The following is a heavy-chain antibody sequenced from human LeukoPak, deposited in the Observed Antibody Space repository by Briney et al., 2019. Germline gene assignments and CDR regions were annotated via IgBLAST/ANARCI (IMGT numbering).Heavy chain of an antibody. V-gene: IGHV1-69*13. CDR2: IIPIFGTA. D-gene: IGHD2-2*01. CDR1: GYTFTGYY. CDR3: ARASQYCSSTSCYRFDP. J-gene: IGHJ5*02. Sequence: GASVKVSCKASGYTFTGYYMHWVRQAPGQGLEWMGGIIPIFGTANYAQKFQGRVTITADESTSTAYMELSSLRSEDTAVYYCARASQYCSSTSCYRFDPWGQGTLVTVSS.